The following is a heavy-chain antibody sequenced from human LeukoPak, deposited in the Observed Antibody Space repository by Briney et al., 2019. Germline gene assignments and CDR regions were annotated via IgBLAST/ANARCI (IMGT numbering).Heavy chain of an antibody. Sequence: GGSLRLSCVASGFTFTNAWMSWVRQAPGKGLEWVGRIKRKSDGGTTDYAAPVKGRFTISRDDSKNTLYLQMNSLKTEDTAVYYCTTPDLADYDILTGYYKGNYWGQGTLVTVSS. D-gene: IGHD3-9*01. CDR2: IKRKSDGGTT. J-gene: IGHJ4*02. CDR1: GFTFTNAW. CDR3: TTPDLADYDILTGYYKGNY. V-gene: IGHV3-15*01.